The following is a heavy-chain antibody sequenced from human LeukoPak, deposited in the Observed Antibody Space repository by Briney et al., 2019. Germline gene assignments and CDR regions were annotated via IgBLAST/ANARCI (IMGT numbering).Heavy chain of an antibody. Sequence: SETLSLTCSVSNGSMTSDSYYWAWVRQPPGKGLEWIGSIFYSGKTYYSASLKSRVTVSLDTSKKNFSLRLSSVTAADTAVYYCARLWIVATWFDAWGQGALVTVSS. D-gene: IGHD2-2*03. CDR2: IFYSGKT. CDR3: ARLWIVATWFDA. CDR1: NGSMTSDSYY. J-gene: IGHJ5*02. V-gene: IGHV4-39*02.